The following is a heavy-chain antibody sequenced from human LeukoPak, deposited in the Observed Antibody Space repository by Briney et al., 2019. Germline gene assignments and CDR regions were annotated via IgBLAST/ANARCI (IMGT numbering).Heavy chain of an antibody. Sequence: SETLSLTCAVYGGSFSGYYWSWIRQPPGKGLEWIGEINHSGSTNYNPSLKSRVTISVDTSKNQFSLKLSSVTAADTAVYYCARDRGGAAPDYWGQGTLVTVSS. D-gene: IGHD1-26*01. V-gene: IGHV4-34*01. J-gene: IGHJ4*02. CDR3: ARDRGGAAPDY. CDR2: INHSGST. CDR1: GGSFSGYY.